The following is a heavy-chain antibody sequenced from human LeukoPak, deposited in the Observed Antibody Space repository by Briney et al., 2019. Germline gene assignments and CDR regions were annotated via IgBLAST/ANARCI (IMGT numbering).Heavy chain of an antibody. CDR2: MNPNSGNT. D-gene: IGHD4-17*01. V-gene: IGHV1-8*01. Sequence: VSVKVSCKASGYTFTNCDINWVRQATGQGLEWMGWMNPNSGNTGYAQKFQGRVTMTRNTSISTAYMELSSLRSEDTAVYYCARAGPSADSYGDYKYYDYYYMDVWGKGTTVTVSS. CDR1: GYTFTNCD. J-gene: IGHJ6*03. CDR3: ARAGPSADSYGDYKYYDYYYMDV.